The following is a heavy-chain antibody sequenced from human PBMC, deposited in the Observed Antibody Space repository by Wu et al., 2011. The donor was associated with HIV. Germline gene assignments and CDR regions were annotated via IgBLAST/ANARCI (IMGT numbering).Heavy chain of an antibody. CDR3: AREISGGVALWFDP. V-gene: IGHV1-2*02. J-gene: IGHJ5*02. D-gene: IGHD2-15*01. CDR1: GYTFTDYY. Sequence: QVQVVQSGAEVKKPGASVKVSCKASGYTFTDYYMHWVRQAPGQGLEWMGWINPNSGGTNYAQKFQGRVTMTRDTSVSTAYMELSRLRSDDTAVYYCAREISGGVALWFDPWGQGTLVTVSS. CDR2: INPNSGGT.